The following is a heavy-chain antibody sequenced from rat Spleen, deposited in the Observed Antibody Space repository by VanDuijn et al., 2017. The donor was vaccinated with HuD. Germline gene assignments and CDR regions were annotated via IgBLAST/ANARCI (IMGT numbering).Heavy chain of an antibody. CDR2: ISYDDTST. J-gene: IGHJ4*01. CDR1: GFTFSDYY. D-gene: IGHD1-2*01. V-gene: IGHV5-20*01. CDR3: GKDMNYFSTYPFYLMGA. Sequence: EVQLAESGGGLVQPGRSLKLSCAVSGFTFSDYYMAWVRQAPTKGLEWVASISYDDTSTHYRDSVKGRFTISRDNAENTVYLQMNSLRSEDTATYFCGKDMNYFSTYPFYLMGAWGQGTSVTVSS.